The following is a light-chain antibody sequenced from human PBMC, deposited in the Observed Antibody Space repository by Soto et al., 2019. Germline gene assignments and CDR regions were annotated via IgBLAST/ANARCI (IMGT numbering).Light chain of an antibody. CDR1: SSDFGDDKY. J-gene: IGLJ3*02. CDR3: GSFTTSRIWV. V-gene: IGLV2-14*01. Sequence: QSVLTQPASVSGSPGQSITVSCTGSSSDFGDDKYVSWYQQQPGKGPNLLIYGVNSRPSGSSNRFSGSKSDNTASLTISGLQVEDEAEYFCGSFTTSRIWVFGGGTKLTVL. CDR2: GVN.